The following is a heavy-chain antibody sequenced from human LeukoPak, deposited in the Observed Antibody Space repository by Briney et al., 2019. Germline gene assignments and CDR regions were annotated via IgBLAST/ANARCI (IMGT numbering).Heavy chain of an antibody. CDR3: AKGTKPVMTIPDY. CDR2: ISGSGDST. D-gene: IGHD1/OR15-1a*01. CDR1: GFTFSSYA. Sequence: GGSLRLSCAASGFTFSSYAMSWVRQVPGKGLEWVSVISGSGDSTYYADSVKGRFTISRDNSKNMLYLQMNSLRAEDTAVYYCAKGTKPVMTIPDYWGQGILVTVSS. V-gene: IGHV3-23*01. J-gene: IGHJ4*02.